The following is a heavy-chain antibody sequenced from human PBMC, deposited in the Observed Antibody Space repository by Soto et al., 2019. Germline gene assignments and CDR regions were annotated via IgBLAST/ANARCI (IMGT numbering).Heavy chain of an antibody. V-gene: IGHV3-53*01. CDR1: GFTVSSNY. Sequence: PGGSLRLSCAASGFTVSSNYMSWVRQAPGKGLEWVSVIYSGGSTYYADSEKGRFTISRDNSKNTLYLQMNSLRAEDTAVYYCASSTHSVAAGQFDYWGQGTLVTVSS. D-gene: IGHD6-13*01. CDR3: ASSTHSVAAGQFDY. CDR2: IYSGGST. J-gene: IGHJ4*02.